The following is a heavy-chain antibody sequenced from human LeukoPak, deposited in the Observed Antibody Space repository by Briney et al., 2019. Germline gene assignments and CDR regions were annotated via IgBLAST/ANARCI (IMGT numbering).Heavy chain of an antibody. D-gene: IGHD4-11*01. Sequence: GGSLRLSCAASGFTFSSYAMSWVRQAPGKGLEWVANIKQDGSEKYYVDSVKGRFTISRDNAKNSLYLQMNSLRAEDTAVYYCAREEQGWLTTVTTSDYWGQGTLVTVSS. CDR1: GFTFSSYA. CDR2: IKQDGSEK. V-gene: IGHV3-7*01. J-gene: IGHJ4*02. CDR3: AREEQGWLTTVTTSDY.